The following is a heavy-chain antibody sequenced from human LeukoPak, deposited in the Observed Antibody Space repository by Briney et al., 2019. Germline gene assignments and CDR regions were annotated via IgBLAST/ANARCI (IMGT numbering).Heavy chain of an antibody. CDR1: GYTFTSYG. CDR3: ARDSALFHYDSSGYRDDY. Sequence: GASVKVSCKASGYTFTSYGISWVRQAPGQGLEWMGWISAYNGNTNYAQKLQGRVTMTTDTSTGTAYMELRSLRSDDTAVYYCARDSALFHYDSSGYRDDYWGQGTLVTVSS. CDR2: ISAYNGNT. J-gene: IGHJ4*02. D-gene: IGHD3-22*01. V-gene: IGHV1-18*01.